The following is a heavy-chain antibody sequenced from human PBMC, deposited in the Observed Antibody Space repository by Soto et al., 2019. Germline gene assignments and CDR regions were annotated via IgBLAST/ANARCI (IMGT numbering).Heavy chain of an antibody. CDR1: GYTFTSYV. Sequence: GASVKVSGKASGYTFTSYVISWVRQAPGQGLEWMGWISAYNGNTNYAQKLQGRVTMTTDTSTSTAYMELRSLRSDDTAVYYCAKDSFYNWNRNFDYWGQGTLVTVSS. V-gene: IGHV1-18*01. J-gene: IGHJ4*02. D-gene: IGHD1-20*01. CDR2: ISAYNGNT. CDR3: AKDSFYNWNRNFDY.